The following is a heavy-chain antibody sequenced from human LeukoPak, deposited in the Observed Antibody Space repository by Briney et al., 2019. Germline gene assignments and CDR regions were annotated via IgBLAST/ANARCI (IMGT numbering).Heavy chain of an antibody. V-gene: IGHV4-59*11. J-gene: IGHJ4*02. Sequence: PSETLSLTCTVSGGSISSHYWSWIRQPPGKDLKWIGYIYYSGSTNYNPSLKSRVTISVDTSKNQFSLKLSSVTAADTAVYYCARGRRFSRGYYYDSSGYYYYFDYWGQGTLVTVSS. CDR1: GGSISSHY. CDR2: IYYSGST. CDR3: ARGRRFSRGYYYDSSGYYYYFDY. D-gene: IGHD3-22*01.